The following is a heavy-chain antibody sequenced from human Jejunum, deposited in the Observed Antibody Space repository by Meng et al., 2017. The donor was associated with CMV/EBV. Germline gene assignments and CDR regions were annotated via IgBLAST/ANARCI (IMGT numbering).Heavy chain of an antibody. Sequence: QVQLVQSGAEWKKPGASVKVSCKASGYTFTSYDINWVRQGTGQGLEWMGWMNPNRGTTGYAQKFQGRVTMTRNISKSTAYMDLSSLRSEDTAVYYCATGVAEFEYWGQGTLVTVSS. V-gene: IGHV1-8*01. J-gene: IGHJ4*02. CDR3: ATGVAEFEY. CDR1: GYTFTSYD. CDR2: MNPNRGTT. D-gene: IGHD6-19*01.